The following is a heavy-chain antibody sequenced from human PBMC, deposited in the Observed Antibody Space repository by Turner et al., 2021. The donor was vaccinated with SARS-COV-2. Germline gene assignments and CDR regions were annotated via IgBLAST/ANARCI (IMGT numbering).Heavy chain of an antibody. V-gene: IGHV1-69*04. CDR3: ARGGQLPNEFYFNS. CDR1: GGHISSLA. Sequence: LVQSGAEMKKPGSSVRISCRAPGGHISSLAISWVRQAPGQGLQWMGRILPALAITNLAQNFHDRLTISADTYVGSVYMDLGSLTPEDTGVYYCARGGQLPNEFYFNSWGQGTLVTVSS. J-gene: IGHJ4*02. D-gene: IGHD2-2*01. CDR2: ILPALAIT.